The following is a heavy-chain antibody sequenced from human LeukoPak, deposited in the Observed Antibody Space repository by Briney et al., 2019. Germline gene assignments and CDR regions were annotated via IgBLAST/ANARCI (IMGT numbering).Heavy chain of an antibody. CDR3: TTDGGDGYNYGSDY. D-gene: IGHD5-24*01. V-gene: IGHV3-15*07. J-gene: IGHJ4*02. CDR2: IKSKTDGGTT. Sequence: GGPLKLSWAPFGLPFINAWMNWARRAPGKGLEWVGRIKSKTDGGTTDYAAPVKGRFTISRDDSKNTLYLQMNSLKTEDTAVYYCTTDGGDGYNYGSDYWGQGTLVTVSS. CDR1: GLPFINAW.